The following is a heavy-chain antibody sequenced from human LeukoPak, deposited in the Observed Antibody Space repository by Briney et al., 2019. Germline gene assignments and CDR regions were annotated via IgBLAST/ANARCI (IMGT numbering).Heavy chain of an antibody. V-gene: IGHV4-31*03. CDR3: ARVYCSSTSCRYPDWFDP. CDR2: IYYSGST. CDR1: GGSISSGGYY. Sequence: PSETLSLTCTVSGGSISSGGYYWSWIRQHPGKGLEWIGYIYYSGSTYYNPSLKSRVTISVDTSKNQFSLKLSSVTAADTAVYYCARVYCSSTSCRYPDWFDPWGQGTLVTVSS. J-gene: IGHJ5*02. D-gene: IGHD2-2*01.